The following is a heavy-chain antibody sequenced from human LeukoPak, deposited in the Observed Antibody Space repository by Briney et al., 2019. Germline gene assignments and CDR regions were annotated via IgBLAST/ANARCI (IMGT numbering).Heavy chain of an antibody. CDR1: GFTFSSYG. D-gene: IGHD5-18*01. J-gene: IGHJ3*02. CDR3: ARTNLYVDTAVNDAFDI. CDR2: IWYDGSDE. Sequence: GGSLRLSCAASGFTFSSYGMHWVRQAPGKGLEWVAVIWYDGSDEYYADSVKGRFTISRDNSKNTLYLQMNSLTAEDTAVYYCARTNLYVDTAVNDAFDIWGQGTMVTVSS. V-gene: IGHV3-33*01.